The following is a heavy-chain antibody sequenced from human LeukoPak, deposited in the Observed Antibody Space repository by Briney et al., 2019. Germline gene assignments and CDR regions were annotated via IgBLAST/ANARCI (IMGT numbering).Heavy chain of an antibody. J-gene: IGHJ6*03. CDR3: ARDRTAEAGNDYYMGV. CDR1: GFTFDDYT. V-gene: IGHV3-43*01. Sequence: PGGSLRLSCAASGFTFDDYTMHWVRQPPGKGLEWISLITWDGGTTYYADSVRGRFTISRDNSKNSLFLRMDSLRPEDTALYYCARDRTAEAGNDYYMGVWGNETTVIVSS. D-gene: IGHD6-13*01. CDR2: ITWDGGTT.